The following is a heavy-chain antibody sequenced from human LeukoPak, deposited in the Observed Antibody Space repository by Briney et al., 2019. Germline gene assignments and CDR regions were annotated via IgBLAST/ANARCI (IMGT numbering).Heavy chain of an antibody. CDR3: ARDQGGNWFDP. CDR2: ISPYNGDT. D-gene: IGHD3-16*01. Sequence: ASVKVSCKASGYTFSSNGISWVRQGPGQGLEWMAWISPYNGDTKYAPEFQGRVTVTTDTSTSTAYMELSSLRSEDTAVYYCARDQGGNWFDPWGQGTLVTVSS. J-gene: IGHJ5*02. CDR1: GYTFSSNG. V-gene: IGHV1-18*04.